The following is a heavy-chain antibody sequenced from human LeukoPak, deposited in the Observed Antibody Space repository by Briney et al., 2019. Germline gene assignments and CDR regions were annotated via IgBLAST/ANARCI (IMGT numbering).Heavy chain of an antibody. CDR1: GFPFSSYG. V-gene: IGHV3-30*18. D-gene: IGHD6-19*01. CDR2: ISYDGSNK. CDR3: AKDDKAVAGSSFDY. Sequence: PGRSLRLSCAASGFPFSSYGMHWVRQAPGKGLEWVAVISYDGSNKYYADSVKGRFTISRDNSKNTLYLQMNSLRAEDTAVYYCAKDDKAVAGSSFDYWGQGTLVTVSS. J-gene: IGHJ4*02.